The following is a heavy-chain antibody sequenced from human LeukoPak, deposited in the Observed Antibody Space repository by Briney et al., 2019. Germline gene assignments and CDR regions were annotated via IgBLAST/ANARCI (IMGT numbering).Heavy chain of an antibody. V-gene: IGHV1-8*02. D-gene: IGHD3-10*01. CDR2: MNPNSGNT. Sequence: GASVKVSCKASGYTFASYDINWVRQATGQGLEWMGWMNPNSGNTGYAQKFQGRVTMIRNTSISTAYMELSSLRSEDTAVYYCARGFLLWFGDDAFDIWGQGTMVTVSS. CDR1: GYTFASYD. J-gene: IGHJ3*02. CDR3: ARGFLLWFGDDAFDI.